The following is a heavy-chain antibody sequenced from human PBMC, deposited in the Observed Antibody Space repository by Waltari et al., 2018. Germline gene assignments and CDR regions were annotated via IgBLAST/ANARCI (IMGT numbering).Heavy chain of an antibody. V-gene: IGHV4-30-4*08. D-gene: IGHD7-27*01. Sequence: QVQLQESGPGLVKPSQTLSLTCTVSGGSISSGDYEGTWIPQPPGKVLEWIGYIYFSGSTYYNPSLKSRVTISVYTSKNQFSLKLSSLTAADTALYYCASFLYELGSPFDYWGQGTLVTVSS. CDR3: ASFLYELGSPFDY. J-gene: IGHJ4*02. CDR2: IYFSGST. CDR1: GGSISSGDYE.